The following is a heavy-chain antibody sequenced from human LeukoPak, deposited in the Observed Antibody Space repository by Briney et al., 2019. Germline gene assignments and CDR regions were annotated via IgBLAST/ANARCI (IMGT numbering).Heavy chain of an antibody. J-gene: IGHJ4*02. CDR2: IRYDGGNK. CDR1: GFTFSSYG. V-gene: IGHV3-30*02. CDR3: AKVDCSSTSCYVDY. D-gene: IGHD2-2*01. Sequence: GGSLRLSCAASGFTFSSYGMHWVRQAPGKGLEWVALIRYDGGNKYYADSVKGRFTISRDNSKNTLYLQMNSLRAEDTAVYYCAKVDCSSTSCYVDYWGQGTLVTVSS.